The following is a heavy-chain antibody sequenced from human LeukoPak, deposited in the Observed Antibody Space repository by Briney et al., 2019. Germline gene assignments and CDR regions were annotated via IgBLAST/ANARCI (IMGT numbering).Heavy chain of an antibody. CDR3: ARQLRITIFGVVHRLLLGYMDV. J-gene: IGHJ6*03. CDR2: IYYSGST. D-gene: IGHD3-3*01. V-gene: IGHV4-39*01. Sequence: SSETLSLTCTVSGGSISSSSYYWGWIRQPPGKGLEWIGSIYYSGSTYYNPSLKSRVTISVDTSKNQFSLKLSSVTAADTAVYYCARQLRITIFGVVHRLLLGYMDVWGKGTTVTVSS. CDR1: GGSISSSSYY.